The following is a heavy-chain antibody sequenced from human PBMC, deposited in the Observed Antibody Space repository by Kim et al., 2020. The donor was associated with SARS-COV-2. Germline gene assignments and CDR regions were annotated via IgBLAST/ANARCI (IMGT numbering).Heavy chain of an antibody. Sequence: GGSLRLSCAASGFTFSSYAMSWVRQAPGKGLEWVSAISGSGGSTYYADSVKGRFTISRDNSKNTLYLQMNSLRAEDTAVYYCAKDLRPPPDVLLWFGGQFDPWGQGTLVTVSS. J-gene: IGHJ5*02. CDR1: GFTFSSYA. CDR3: AKDLRPPPDVLLWFGGQFDP. D-gene: IGHD3-10*01. CDR2: ISGSGGST. V-gene: IGHV3-23*01.